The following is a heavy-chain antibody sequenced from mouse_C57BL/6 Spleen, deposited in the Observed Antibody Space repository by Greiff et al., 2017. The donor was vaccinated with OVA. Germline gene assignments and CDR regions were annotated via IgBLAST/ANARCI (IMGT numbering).Heavy chain of an antibody. V-gene: IGHV5-17*01. CDR1: GFTFSDYG. D-gene: IGHD1-1*01. CDR3: ARKEVYGSSYEAMDY. Sequence: EVQRVESGGGLVKPGGSLKLSCAASGFTFSDYGMHWVRQAPEKGLEWVAYISSGSSTIYYADTVKGRFTISRDNAKNTLFLQMTSLRSEDTAMYYCARKEVYGSSYEAMDYWGQGTSVTVSS. CDR2: ISSGSSTI. J-gene: IGHJ4*01.